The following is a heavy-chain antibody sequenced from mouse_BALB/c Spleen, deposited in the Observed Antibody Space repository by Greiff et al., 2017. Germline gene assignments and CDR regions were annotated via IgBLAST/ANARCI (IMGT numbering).Heavy chain of an antibody. CDR3: ARDIHYYLDY. J-gene: IGHJ2*01. CDR1: GFTFTDYY. CDR2: IRNKANGYTT. V-gene: IGHV7-3*02. Sequence: EVQRVESGGGLVQPGGSLRLSCATSGFTFTDYYMSWVRQPPGKALEWLGFIRNKANGYTTEYSASVKGRFTISRDNSQSILYLQMNTLRAEDSATYYCARDIHYYLDYWGQGTTLTVSS.